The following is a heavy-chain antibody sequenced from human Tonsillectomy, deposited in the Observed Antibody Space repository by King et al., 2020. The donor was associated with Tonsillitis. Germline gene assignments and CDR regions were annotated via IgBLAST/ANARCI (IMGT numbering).Heavy chain of an antibody. V-gene: IGHV3-48*01. CDR3: AKDSGSYPGFDSFDY. D-gene: IGHD1-26*01. CDR2: ISRSSGTL. J-gene: IGHJ4*02. Sequence: VQLVESGGGLVQPGGSLRLSCVASGFIFSDYSMNWVRQAPGKGLEWISYISRSSGTLYYADSVKGRFTISRDNAKNSLYLQMNSLRAEDTAIYYCAKDSGSYPGFDSFDYWGQGALVTVSS. CDR1: GFIFSDYS.